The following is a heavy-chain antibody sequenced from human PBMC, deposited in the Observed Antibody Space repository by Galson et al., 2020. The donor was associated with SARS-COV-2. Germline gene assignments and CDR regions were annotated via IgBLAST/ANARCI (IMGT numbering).Heavy chain of an antibody. CDR3: AKDAAGYNAYYFDY. D-gene: IGHD5-12*01. J-gene: IGHJ4*02. V-gene: IGHV3-33*06. CDR2: IWSDGSRK. CDR1: GFTFRNSG. Sequence: GSLRLSCAASGFTFRNSGMHWVRQAPGKGLEWVAVIWSDGSRKYYADSVKGRFAVSRDNSNGILYMQMNSLRVEDTAVYYCAKDAAGYNAYYFDYWGQGVLVTVAS.